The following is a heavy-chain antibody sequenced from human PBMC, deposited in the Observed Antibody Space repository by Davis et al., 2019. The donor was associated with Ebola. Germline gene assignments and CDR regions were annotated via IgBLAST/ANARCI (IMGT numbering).Heavy chain of an antibody. Sequence: SETLSLTCTVSGGSISSYYWSWIRQPPGKGLAWIGYIYYSGSTNYNPSLKSRVTISVDTSKNQFPLKLSSVTAADTAVYYCARVGYDFWSGYYTGNWFDPWGQGTLVTVSS. D-gene: IGHD3-3*01. CDR3: ARVGYDFWSGYYTGNWFDP. CDR2: IYYSGST. CDR1: GGSISSYY. J-gene: IGHJ5*02. V-gene: IGHV4-59*01.